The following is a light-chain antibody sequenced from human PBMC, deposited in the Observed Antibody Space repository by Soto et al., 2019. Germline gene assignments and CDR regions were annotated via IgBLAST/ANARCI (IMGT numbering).Light chain of an antibody. CDR2: DAS. CDR1: QSISSW. J-gene: IGKJ1*01. V-gene: IGKV1-5*01. Sequence: TQSPVTLSLSPGERATLSCRASQSISSWLAWYQQKPGKAPKLLIYDASSLESGVPSRFSGSGSGTEFTLTISSLQPDDFATYYCQQYNSYSPRTFGQGTKVDIK. CDR3: QQYNSYSPRT.